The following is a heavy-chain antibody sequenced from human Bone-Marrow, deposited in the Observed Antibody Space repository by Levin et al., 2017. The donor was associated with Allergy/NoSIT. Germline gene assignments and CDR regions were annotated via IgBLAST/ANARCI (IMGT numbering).Heavy chain of an antibody. V-gene: IGHV4-61*08. J-gene: IGHJ6*02. CDR3: ARGRGNYHVWSGYYATMDV. D-gene: IGHD3-3*01. Sequence: RSGGSLRLSCTVSGGSVSSAAYYWSWIRQPPGKRLEWIGYMHYSGNTNINPSLKSRVTISVDMSQNQFSLRLTSVTAADTAVYHCARGRGNYHVWSGYYATMDVWGQGTTVTVSS. CDR2: MHYSGNT. CDR1: GGSVSSAAYY.